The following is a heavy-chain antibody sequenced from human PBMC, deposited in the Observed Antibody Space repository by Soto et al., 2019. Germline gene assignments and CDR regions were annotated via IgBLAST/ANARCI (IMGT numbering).Heavy chain of an antibody. Sequence: QVQLVQSGAEVKQPGSSVKVSCTISGGTFDSFTISWVQQAPGQGFEWMGGIIPVSGVPSYSRHFQGRITITADASTRTAYMGLSGLKFEDTAVYFCARDSRTAALDFWGQGTLVSVS. V-gene: IGHV1-69*01. CDR2: IIPVSGVP. J-gene: IGHJ4*02. CDR3: ARDSRTAALDF. D-gene: IGHD2-2*01. CDR1: GGTFDSFT.